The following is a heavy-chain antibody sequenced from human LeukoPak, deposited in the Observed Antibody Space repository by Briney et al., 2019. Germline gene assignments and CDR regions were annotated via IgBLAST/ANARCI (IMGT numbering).Heavy chain of an antibody. D-gene: IGHD1-7*01. CDR1: GFTFSSYA. J-gene: IGHJ5*02. V-gene: IGHV3-30-3*01. Sequence: GGSLRLSCAASGFTFSSYAMHWVRQAPGKGLEWVAVISYDGSNKYYADSVKGRFTISRDNSKNTLYLQMNSLRAEDTAVYYCAREGRITGTTPGNCFDPWGQGTLVTVSS. CDR2: ISYDGSNK. CDR3: AREGRITGTTPGNCFDP.